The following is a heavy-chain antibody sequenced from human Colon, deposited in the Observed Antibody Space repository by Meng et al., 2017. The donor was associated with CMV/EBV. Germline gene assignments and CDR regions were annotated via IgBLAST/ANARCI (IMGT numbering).Heavy chain of an antibody. CDR3: ATRSGGNPYFYYNMDV. V-gene: IGHV3-23*01. CDR1: GVTFSLYA. J-gene: IGHJ6*02. CDR2: ISGTGGST. Sequence: SCTVSGVTFSLYAVTWVRQAPGKGLQWVSVISGTGGSTYYADSVQGRFTISRDTSKSTVYLQMNSLRAEDTAVYYCATRSGGNPYFYYNMDVWGQGATVTVSS. D-gene: IGHD4-23*01.